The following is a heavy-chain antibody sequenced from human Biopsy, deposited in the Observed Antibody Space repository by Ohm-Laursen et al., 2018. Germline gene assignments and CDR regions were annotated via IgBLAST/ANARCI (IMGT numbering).Heavy chain of an antibody. J-gene: IGHJ4*02. CDR1: GFNFNHYA. Sequence: SLRLSCAASGFNFNHYAVQWVRQAPGKGLEWVSGISWDGGSEGYADSVKGRLTISRDNAKNSLFLQMNSLTTEDTALYYCVRGYSSSWSGYLDHWGQGTLVTVSS. CDR2: ISWDGGSE. V-gene: IGHV3-9*01. D-gene: IGHD3-3*01. CDR3: VRGYSSSWSGYLDH.